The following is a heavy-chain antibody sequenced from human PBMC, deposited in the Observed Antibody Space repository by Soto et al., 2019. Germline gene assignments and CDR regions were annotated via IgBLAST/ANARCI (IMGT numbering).Heavy chain of an antibody. CDR1: GGSISSYY. V-gene: IGHV4-59*01. J-gene: IGHJ6*03. CDR2: IYYSGST. D-gene: IGHD3-16*01. Sequence: SEPLSLTCTVSGGSISSYYWSWIRQPPGKGLEWIGYIYYSGSTNYNPSLKSRVTISVDTSKNQFSLKLSSVTAADTAVYYCARGVSLWGNYYYYMDVWGKGTTVTVSS. CDR3: ARGVSLWGNYYYYMDV.